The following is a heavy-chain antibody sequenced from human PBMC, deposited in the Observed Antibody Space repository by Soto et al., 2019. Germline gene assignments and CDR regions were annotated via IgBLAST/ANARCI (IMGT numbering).Heavy chain of an antibody. CDR1: GFTFSSYA. J-gene: IGHJ6*02. Sequence: QVQLVESGGGVVQPGRSLRLSCAASGFTFSSYAMHWVRQAPGKGLEWVAVISYDGSNKYYADSVKGRFTISRDNSKNTLYLQMNSLRGEDTAVYYCVMTTVTYYYYYGMDVWGQGTTVTVSS. D-gene: IGHD4-17*01. CDR2: ISYDGSNK. V-gene: IGHV3-30-3*01. CDR3: VMTTVTYYYYYGMDV.